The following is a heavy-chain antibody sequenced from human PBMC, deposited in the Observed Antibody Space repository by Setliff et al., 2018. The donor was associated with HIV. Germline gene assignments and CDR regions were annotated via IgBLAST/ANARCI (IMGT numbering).Heavy chain of an antibody. V-gene: IGHV4-39*07. Sequence: LSLTCTVSGASISSSSYYWGWIRQPPGKGLEWIGSIYYSGSTYYNPSLKSRVTISVDTSKNQFSLKLSSVTAADTAVYYCASSNTVVTPFFDYWGQGTLVTVSS. CDR1: GASISSSSYY. D-gene: IGHD4-17*01. CDR2: IYYSGST. CDR3: ASSNTVVTPFFDY. J-gene: IGHJ4*02.